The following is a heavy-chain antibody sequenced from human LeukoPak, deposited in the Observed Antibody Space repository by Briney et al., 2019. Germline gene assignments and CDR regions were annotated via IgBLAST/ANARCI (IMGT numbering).Heavy chain of an antibody. CDR3: ARGYYDSSGYSSYYFDY. CDR1: GGSFSGYY. Sequence: PSETLSLTCAVYGGSFSGYYWSWIRQPPGKGLEWIGENNHSGSTNYNPSLKSRVTISVDTSKNQFSLKLSSVTAADTAVYYCARGYYDSSGYSSYYFDYWGQGTLVTVSS. J-gene: IGHJ4*02. D-gene: IGHD3-22*01. CDR2: NNHSGST. V-gene: IGHV4-34*01.